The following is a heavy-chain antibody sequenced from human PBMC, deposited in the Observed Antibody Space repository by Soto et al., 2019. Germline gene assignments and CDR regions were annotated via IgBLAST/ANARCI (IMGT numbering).Heavy chain of an antibody. J-gene: IGHJ6*02. CDR3: RVWDGDASFYYYYGMDV. D-gene: IGHD4-17*01. CDR1: GGSISSSSYY. V-gene: IGHV4-39*01. CDR2: IHYSGST. Sequence: QLQLQESGPGLVKPSETLSLTCTVSGGSISSSSYYWGWIRQPPGKGLEWIGSIHYSGSTYYNPSLKSRVTISVDTSKNQFSLKLSSVTAADTAVYYCRVWDGDASFYYYYGMDVWGQGTTVTVSS.